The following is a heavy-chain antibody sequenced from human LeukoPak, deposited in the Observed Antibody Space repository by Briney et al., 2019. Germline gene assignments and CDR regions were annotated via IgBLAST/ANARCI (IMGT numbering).Heavy chain of an antibody. J-gene: IGHJ3*02. V-gene: IGHV4-39*07. CDR3: ARPRFDWDAFDI. CDR1: GGSISSSNYY. Sequence: SETLSLTCTVSGGSISSSNYYWGWIRQPPGKGLEWIGSISYSGSTYHNSSLKSRVTISIDTSKNQFSLKLSSVTAADTAVYYCARPRFDWDAFDIWGQGTMVTVSS. CDR2: ISYSGST. D-gene: IGHD3-9*01.